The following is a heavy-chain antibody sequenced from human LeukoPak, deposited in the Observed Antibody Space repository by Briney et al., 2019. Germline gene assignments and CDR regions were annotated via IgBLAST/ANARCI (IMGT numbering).Heavy chain of an antibody. CDR1: GGSISSYY. V-gene: IGHV4-4*07. D-gene: IGHD3-22*01. Sequence: SKTLSLTCSISGGSISSYYWSWIRQPAGKGLEWIGRIYTSGSTNYNPSLKSRVTMSVDTSKNQFSLKLSSVTAADTAVYYCARFYYDSSGSSHHDAFDIWGQGTMVTVSS. CDR3: ARFYYDSSGSSHHDAFDI. CDR2: IYTSGST. J-gene: IGHJ3*02.